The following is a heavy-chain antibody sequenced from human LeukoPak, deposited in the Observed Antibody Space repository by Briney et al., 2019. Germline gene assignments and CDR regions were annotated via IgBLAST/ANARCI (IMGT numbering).Heavy chain of an antibody. V-gene: IGHV4-34*01. CDR1: GGSFSGYY. CDR2: INHSGST. CDR3: ARVHCTGWNNYYYYGMDV. J-gene: IGHJ6*02. D-gene: IGHD1/OR15-1a*01. Sequence: SETLSLTCAVYGGSFSGYYWSWIRQPPGKGLEWIGEINHSGSTNYNPSLKSRVTISVDTSKNQFSLKLSSVTAADTAVYYCARVHCTGWNNYYYYGMDVRGQGTTVTVSS.